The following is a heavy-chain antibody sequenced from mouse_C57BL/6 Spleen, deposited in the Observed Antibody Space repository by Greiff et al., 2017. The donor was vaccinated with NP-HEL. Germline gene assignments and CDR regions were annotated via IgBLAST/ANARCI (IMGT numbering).Heavy chain of an antibody. V-gene: IGHV1-82*01. J-gene: IGHJ2*01. Sequence: VQLQESGPELVKPGASVKISCKASGYAFSSSWMNWVKQRPGKGLEWIGRIYPGDGDTNYNGKFKGKATLTADKSSSTAYMQLSSLTSEDSAVYFCAGYSNYAYYWGQGTTLTVSS. CDR2: IYPGDGDT. CDR3: AGYSNYAYY. D-gene: IGHD2-5*01. CDR1: GYAFSSSW.